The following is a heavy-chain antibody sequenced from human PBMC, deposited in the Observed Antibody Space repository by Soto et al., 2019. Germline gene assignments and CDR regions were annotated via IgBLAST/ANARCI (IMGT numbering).Heavy chain of an antibody. V-gene: IGHV1-69*06. J-gene: IGHJ6*02. CDR1: GGTFSSYA. Sequence: SVKVSCKASGGTFSSYAISWVRQAPGQGLEWMGGIIPIFGTANYAQKFQGRVTITADKSTSTAYMELSSLRSEDTAVYYCARVERFGEFNYYYYGMDVWGQGTTVTVS. CDR3: ARVERFGEFNYYYYGMDV. CDR2: IIPIFGTA. D-gene: IGHD3-10*01.